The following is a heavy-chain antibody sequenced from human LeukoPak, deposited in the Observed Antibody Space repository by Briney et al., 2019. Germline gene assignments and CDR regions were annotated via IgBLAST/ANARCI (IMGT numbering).Heavy chain of an antibody. V-gene: IGHV3-74*01. D-gene: IGHD5-12*01. J-gene: IGHJ4*02. CDR1: GFTFSSYW. CDR3: ARGGSRGYDWGTDY. CDR2: INSDGSST. Sequence: PGGSLRLSCAASGFTFSSYWMHWVRQAPGKGLVGVSRINSDGSSTSYADSVKGRFTISRDNAKNTLYLQMNSLRAEDTAVYYCARGGSRGYDWGTDYWGQGTLVTVSS.